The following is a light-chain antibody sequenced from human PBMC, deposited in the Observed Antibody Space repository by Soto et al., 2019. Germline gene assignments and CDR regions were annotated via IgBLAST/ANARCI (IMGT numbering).Light chain of an antibody. CDR3: QSYDSSLSGHVV. J-gene: IGLJ2*01. CDR1: SSNIGAGYD. Sequence: QSVLTQPPSVSGAPGQRVSISCAGGSSNIGAGYDVHWYQQLPRTAPKLLIYGDTNRPSGVPDRFSGSKSGTSASLVITGLQAEDEADYCCQSYDSSLSGHVVFGGGTKLTVL. CDR2: GDT. V-gene: IGLV1-40*01.